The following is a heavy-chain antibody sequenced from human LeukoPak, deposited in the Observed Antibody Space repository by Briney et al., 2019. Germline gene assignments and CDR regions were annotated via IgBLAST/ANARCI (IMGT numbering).Heavy chain of an antibody. V-gene: IGHV3-23*01. J-gene: IGHJ4*02. Sequence: GGSLRLSCAASGFTFASYGMSWVRQAPGKGLEWVSFITTNGGRTSYADSVEGRFTISRDNPRNTLYMQMNSLRDEDTAVYYCARTGRGIVVLNWGQGTLVTVSS. CDR3: ARTGRGIVVLN. D-gene: IGHD2-2*01. CDR1: GFTFASYG. CDR2: ITTNGGRT.